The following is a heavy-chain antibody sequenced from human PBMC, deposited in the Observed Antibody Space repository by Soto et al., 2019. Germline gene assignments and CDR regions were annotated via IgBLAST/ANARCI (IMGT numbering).Heavy chain of an antibody. V-gene: IGHV2-5*01. D-gene: IGHD1-26*01. Sequence: QITLKESGPTLVKPTETLTLMCTFSGFSLSTNGVGVGWIRQPPGKALEWLALIYWNDDKRYSPSLQSRLTIAKDTSKNLVVLTMTNLHPVDTATYYCAREGAIVPRFFDPWGQGTLVTVSS. J-gene: IGHJ5*02. CDR3: AREGAIVPRFFDP. CDR2: IYWNDDK. CDR1: GFSLSTNGVG.